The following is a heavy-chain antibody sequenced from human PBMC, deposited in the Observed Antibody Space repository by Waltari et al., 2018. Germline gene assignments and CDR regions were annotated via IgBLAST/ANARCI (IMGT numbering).Heavy chain of an antibody. CDR3: ARDYCDRTNCHGMDV. CDR2: ISYNSRNI. J-gene: IGHJ6*02. D-gene: IGHD2-2*01. CDR1: EFPFTSYA. V-gene: IGHV3-30*04. Sequence: QVQLVESGGVVVLPGRSLSVSSEASEFPFTSYALHWVRQAPGKGPEWVAVISYNSRNIYYVDSVKGRFTISRDNSKKTLYLQMNSLRAEDTAVYYCARDYCDRTNCHGMDVWGQGTTVTVSS.